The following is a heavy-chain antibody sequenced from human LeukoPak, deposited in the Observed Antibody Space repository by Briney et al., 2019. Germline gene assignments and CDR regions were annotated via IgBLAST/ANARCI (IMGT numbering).Heavy chain of an antibody. CDR1: DFTFGDYA. V-gene: IGHV3-49*03. Sequence: GGSLRLSCTTSDFTFGDYAMSWLRQAPGKGLEWVGFIRSKAYGGTTEYAASVQGRFTISRDDSKSIAYLQMNSLKSEDTAVYYCSREGWFGDLNYFDFWGQGTLVTVSS. CDR3: SREGWFGDLNYFDF. J-gene: IGHJ4*02. D-gene: IGHD3-10*01. CDR2: IRSKAYGGTT.